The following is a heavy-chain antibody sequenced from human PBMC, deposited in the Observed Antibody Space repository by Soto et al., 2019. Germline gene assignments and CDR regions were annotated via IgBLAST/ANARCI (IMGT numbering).Heavy chain of an antibody. J-gene: IGHJ5*02. CDR2: INPSGGST. D-gene: IGHD3-3*01. Sequence: QVQLVQSGAEVKKPGASVKVSCKASGYTFTSYYMHWVRQAPGQGLEWMGIINPSGGSTSYAQKFQGRVTMTRDTSTSTVYMELSSLRSEDTAVYYCARDRITIFGVVIGWFDPWGQGTLVTVSS. V-gene: IGHV1-46*01. CDR3: ARDRITIFGVVIGWFDP. CDR1: GYTFTSYY.